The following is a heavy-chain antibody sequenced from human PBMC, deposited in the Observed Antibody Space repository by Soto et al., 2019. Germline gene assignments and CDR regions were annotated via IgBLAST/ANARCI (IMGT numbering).Heavy chain of an antibody. V-gene: IGHV3-74*01. CDR2: IDTSGSST. CDR1: GFIFTNFW. J-gene: IGHJ4*02. D-gene: IGHD1-20*01. Sequence: PGGSMRLSCEASGFIFTNFWMHWVRQVPGKGLVWVSRIDTSGSSTSYADSVRGRFTISRDNAKNTVSLQMNSLRAEDTGVYYCAKDSRYFDRWSQGSLVTSPQ. CDR3: AKDSRYFDR.